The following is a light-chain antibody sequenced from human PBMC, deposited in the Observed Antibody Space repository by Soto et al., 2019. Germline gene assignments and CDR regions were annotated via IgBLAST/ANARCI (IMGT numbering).Light chain of an antibody. V-gene: IGLV4-69*01. Sequence: QPVLTQSPSASASLGASVKLTCTLSSGHSSYAIAWHQQQPEKGPRYLMKLNSDGSHSKGDGIPDRFSGSSSGADRYLTTSSLQSEDEADYYCQTWDTGIVVFGGGTKLTVL. CDR2: LNSDGSH. CDR1: SGHSSYA. J-gene: IGLJ2*01. CDR3: QTWDTGIVV.